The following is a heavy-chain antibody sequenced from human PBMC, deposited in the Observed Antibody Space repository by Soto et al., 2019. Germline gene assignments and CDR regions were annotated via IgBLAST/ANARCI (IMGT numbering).Heavy chain of an antibody. CDR1: GFTFSKYW. D-gene: IGHD6-13*01. J-gene: IGHJ5*02. V-gene: IGHV3-7*01. Sequence: GGSLRLSCAASGFTFSKYWMSWVRQAPGKGLEWVANIKQDGSEKYHVDSVKGRFTISRDNAKNSLSLQMDSLRAEDTAVYYCARVPVIAAAGTAWFDPWGQGTLVTVSS. CDR3: ARVPVIAAAGTAWFDP. CDR2: IKQDGSEK.